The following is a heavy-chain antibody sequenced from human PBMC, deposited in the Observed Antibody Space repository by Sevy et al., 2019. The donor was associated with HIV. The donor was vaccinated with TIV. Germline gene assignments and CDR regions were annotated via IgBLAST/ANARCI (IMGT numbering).Heavy chain of an antibody. J-gene: IGHJ6*03. V-gene: IGHV1-69*05. D-gene: IGHD5-18*01. CDR2: IIPIFGTA. CDR3: ARDRQIVDTAMVGQAYYYYYMDV. CDR1: GGTFSSYA. Sequence: ASVKVSCKASGGTFSSYAISWVRQAPGQGLEWMGGIIPIFGTANYAQKFQGRVTITTDKSTRAAYMELSSLRSEDTAVYYCARDRQIVDTAMVGQAYYYYYMDVWGKGTTVTVSS.